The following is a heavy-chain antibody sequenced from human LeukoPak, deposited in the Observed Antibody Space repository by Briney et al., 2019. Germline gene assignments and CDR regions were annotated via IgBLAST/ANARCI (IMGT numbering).Heavy chain of an antibody. D-gene: IGHD4-23*01. J-gene: IGHJ3*02. CDR2: ISYDGSNK. Sequence: GGSLRHSCAASGFTFSSYATHWVRQAPGKGLEWVAVISYDGSNKYYADSVKGRFTISRDNSKNTLYLQMNSLRAEDTAVYYCARGYGGNSDAFDIWGQGTMVTVSS. CDR1: GFTFSSYA. CDR3: ARGYGGNSDAFDI. V-gene: IGHV3-30*04.